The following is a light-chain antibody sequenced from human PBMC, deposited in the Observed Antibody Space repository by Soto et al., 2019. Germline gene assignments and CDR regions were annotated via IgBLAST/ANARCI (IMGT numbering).Light chain of an antibody. Sequence: DIPMTQSPSTLSASVGDRVTITCRADQSITRWLAWFQQKPGKAPSLLIYDATNLQPGVPSRFSGSGSGTEFTLPISSLQPDDFATYYCQQYNGYSHSFGQGTRVEIK. V-gene: IGKV1-5*01. CDR1: QSITRW. CDR3: QQYNGYSHS. J-gene: IGKJ2*01. CDR2: DAT.